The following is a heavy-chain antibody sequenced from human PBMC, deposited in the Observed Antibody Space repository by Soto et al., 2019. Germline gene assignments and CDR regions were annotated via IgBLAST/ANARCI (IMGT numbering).Heavy chain of an antibody. D-gene: IGHD6-13*01. V-gene: IGHV3-23*01. Sequence: SGGSLRLSCAASGFTFSTYAMTWVRQAPGKGLEWVAGISGSGGSTYYAASVKGRFSITRDNSKNTLFLQMNSLSADDTAVYYCARDGRRQYDSNWYLFDYWGQGTLVTVSS. CDR1: GFTFSTYA. CDR2: ISGSGGST. J-gene: IGHJ4*02. CDR3: ARDGRRQYDSNWYLFDY.